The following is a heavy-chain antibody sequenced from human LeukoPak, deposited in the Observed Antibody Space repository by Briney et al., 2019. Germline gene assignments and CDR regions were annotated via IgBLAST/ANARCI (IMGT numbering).Heavy chain of an antibody. Sequence: GGSLRLSCAPSGFTFSDYSMNWVRQAPGKGLEWLSCIGSSTTSHIYYADSVKGRFTISMDNAKNSLYLQMNGLRPEDTAVYYCARDRSNSRDLDNWGQGTLVTVSS. V-gene: IGHV3-21*01. D-gene: IGHD4-11*01. CDR3: ARDRSNSRDLDN. CDR1: GFTFSDYS. J-gene: IGHJ4*02. CDR2: IGSSTTSHI.